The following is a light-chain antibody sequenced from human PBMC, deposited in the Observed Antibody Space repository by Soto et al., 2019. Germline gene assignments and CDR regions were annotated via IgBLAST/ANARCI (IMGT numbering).Light chain of an antibody. CDR2: GAS. CDR1: RSVSSN. Sequence: EIVMKKSPAILSVYTGERAAVSCRARRSVSSNLAWYQQKSGQAPRLLIYGASTRAPGVPARFRGSGSGTDFTLTISALQSEDFAVYYCQHYNNWPPWTFGQVTKVDIK. V-gene: IGKV3-15*01. CDR3: QHYNNWPPWT. J-gene: IGKJ1*01.